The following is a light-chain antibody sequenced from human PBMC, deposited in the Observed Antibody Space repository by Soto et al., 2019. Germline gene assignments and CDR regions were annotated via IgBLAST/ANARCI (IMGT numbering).Light chain of an antibody. V-gene: IGKV1-39*01. J-gene: IGKJ2*01. CDR1: QSISSY. CDR2: AAS. CDR3: QQSYSTFT. Sequence: DIQMTQSPSSLSASVGDRVTITCRASQSISSYLNWYQQKPGKAPKLLIYAASSLQSGVPSRFSGSGSGTDCTLTISRLQPEDFATYYWQQSYSTFTFGQGTKLEI.